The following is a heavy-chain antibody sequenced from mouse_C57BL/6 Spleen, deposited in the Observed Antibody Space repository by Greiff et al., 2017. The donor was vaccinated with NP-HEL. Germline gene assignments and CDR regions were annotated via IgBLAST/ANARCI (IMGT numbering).Heavy chain of an antibody. D-gene: IGHD2-3*01. J-gene: IGHJ2*01. V-gene: IGHV1-64*01. CDR2: IHPNSGST. CDR1: GYTFTSYW. Sequence: QVQLQQPGAELVKPGASVKLSCKASGYTFTSYWMHWVKQRPGQGLEWIGMIHPNSGSTNYNEKFKSKATLTVDKSSSTAYMQLSSLTSEDSAVYYCARWGWLLLYYFDYWGQGTTLTVSS. CDR3: ARWGWLLLYYFDY.